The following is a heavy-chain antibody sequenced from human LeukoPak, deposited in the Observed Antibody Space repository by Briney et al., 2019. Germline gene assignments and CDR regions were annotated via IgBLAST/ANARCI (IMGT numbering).Heavy chain of an antibody. Sequence: GGSLRLSCAASGFTFSSYSMTWVRQAPGKGLEWVSSIGSGTSYIYFADSLKGRFTISRDSAKNSLYLQMNSLKAEDTAVYYCARTAMVRGGTHFDSWGQGTLVTVSS. D-gene: IGHD3-10*01. V-gene: IGHV3-21*06. J-gene: IGHJ4*02. CDR3: ARTAMVRGGTHFDS. CDR2: IGSGTSYI. CDR1: GFTFSSYS.